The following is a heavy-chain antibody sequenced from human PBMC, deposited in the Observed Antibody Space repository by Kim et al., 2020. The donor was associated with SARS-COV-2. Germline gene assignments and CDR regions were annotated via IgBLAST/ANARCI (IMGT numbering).Heavy chain of an antibody. CDR2: MNPNSGNT. CDR3: ARGSPAFLEWLSIAEFDP. V-gene: IGHV1-8*01. CDR1: GYTFTSYD. Sequence: ASVKVSCKASGYTFTSYDINWVRQATGQGLEWMGWMNPNSGNTGYAQKFQGRVTMTRNTSISTAYMELSSLRSEDTAVYYCARGSPAFLEWLSIAEFDPWGQGTLVTVSS. J-gene: IGHJ5*02. D-gene: IGHD3-3*02.